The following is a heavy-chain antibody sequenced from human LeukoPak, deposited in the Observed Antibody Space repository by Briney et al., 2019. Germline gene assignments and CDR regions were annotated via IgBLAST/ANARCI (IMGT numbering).Heavy chain of an antibody. CDR2: IYTSGST. J-gene: IGHJ2*01. Sequence: MASETLSLTCTVSGGSISSYYWSWIRQPAGKGLEWIGRIYTSGSTNYNPSLKSRVTMSVDTSKNQFSLKLSSVTAADTAVYYCARDFTTMVRGVNHYWYFDLWGRGTLVTVSS. CDR3: ARDFTTMVRGVNHYWYFDL. CDR1: GGSISSYY. D-gene: IGHD3-10*01. V-gene: IGHV4-4*07.